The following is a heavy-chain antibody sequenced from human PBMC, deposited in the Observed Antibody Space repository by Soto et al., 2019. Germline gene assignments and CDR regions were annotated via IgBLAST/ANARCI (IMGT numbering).Heavy chain of an antibody. CDR3: TTDLESIGETGTTWYYGMDV. V-gene: IGHV3-15*01. Sequence: GGSLRLSCAASGFTFSNAWMSWVRQAPGKGLEWVGRIKSKTDGGTTDYAAPVKGRFTISRDDSKNTLYLQMNSLKTEDTAVYYCTTDLESIGETGTTWYYGMDVWGQGTTVTVSS. D-gene: IGHD1-1*01. CDR2: IKSKTDGGTT. CDR1: GFTFSNAW. J-gene: IGHJ6*02.